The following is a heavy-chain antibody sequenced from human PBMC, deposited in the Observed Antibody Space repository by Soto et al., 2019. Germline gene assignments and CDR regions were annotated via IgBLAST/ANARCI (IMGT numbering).Heavy chain of an antibody. J-gene: IGHJ4*02. CDR2: IKNKANSYTT. Sequence: VQLVESGGGLVQPGGSLRLSCAASGFIFSDHYMDWVRQAPGKGLEWVGRIKNKANSYTTEYAASVKGRFTISRDDSKSSLYLEMNSLKTEDTAVYYCTRISLMGATGGRYFDYWGQGTLLTVSS. CDR1: GFIFSDHY. CDR3: TRISLMGATGGRYFDY. D-gene: IGHD1-26*01. V-gene: IGHV3-72*01.